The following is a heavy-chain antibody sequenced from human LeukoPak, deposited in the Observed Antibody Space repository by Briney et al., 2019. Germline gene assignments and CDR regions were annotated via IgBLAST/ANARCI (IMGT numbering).Heavy chain of an antibody. CDR2: LNPNSDNT. Sequence: GASVKVSCKTSGYTFTTYDINWVRQATGQGLEWMGWLNPNSDNTASAQSFQGRLTLTRNTSISTAYMELSSLRSEDTAIYYCGRAGSHDRQTIDFWGQGTLVSVSS. J-gene: IGHJ4*02. V-gene: IGHV1-8*01. D-gene: IGHD1-26*01. CDR1: GYTFTTYD. CDR3: GRAGSHDRQTIDF.